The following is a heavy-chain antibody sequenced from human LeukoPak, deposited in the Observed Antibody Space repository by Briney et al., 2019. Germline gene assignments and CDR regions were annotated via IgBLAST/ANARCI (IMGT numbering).Heavy chain of an antibody. V-gene: IGHV3-30*02. J-gene: IGHJ4*02. D-gene: IGHD6-13*01. CDR1: GFTFTSYG. CDR3: AKREEGSSWNFDY. CDR2: IRYDGSNK. Sequence: GGSLRLSCAASGFTFTSYGMHWVRQAPGKGLEWVAFIRYDGSNKYYADSVKGQFTTSRDNSKNTLYLQMNSLRAEDTAVYYCAKREEGSSWNFDYWGQGTLVTVSS.